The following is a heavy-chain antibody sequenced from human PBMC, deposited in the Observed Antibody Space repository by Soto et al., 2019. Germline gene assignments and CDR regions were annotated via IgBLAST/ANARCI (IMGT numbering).Heavy chain of an antibody. CDR2: ISWNSGSI. CDR1: GFTFDDYA. D-gene: IGHD3-16*02. CDR3: AKDISSATRDAFDI. J-gene: IGHJ3*02. V-gene: IGHV3-9*01. Sequence: EVQLVESGGGLVQPGRSLRLSCAASGFTFDDYAMHWVRQAPGKGLEWVSGISWNSGSIGYADSVKGRFTISRDNAKNSLYLQMNSLRAEDTALYYCAKDISSATRDAFDIWGQGTMVTVSS.